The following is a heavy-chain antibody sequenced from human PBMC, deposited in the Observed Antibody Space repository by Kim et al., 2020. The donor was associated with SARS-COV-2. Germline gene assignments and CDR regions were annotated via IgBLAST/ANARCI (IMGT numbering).Heavy chain of an antibody. Sequence: AKTFQGRVTMTMDTSTSTVYMELSSLRSESTAVYYCARDFAGAGLIDFDYWGQGTLVTVSS. V-gene: IGHV1-46*01. CDR3: ARDFAGAGLIDFDY. J-gene: IGHJ4*02. D-gene: IGHD3-16*01.